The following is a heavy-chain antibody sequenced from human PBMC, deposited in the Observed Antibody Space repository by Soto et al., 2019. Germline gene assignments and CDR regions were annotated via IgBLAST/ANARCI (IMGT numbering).Heavy chain of an antibody. CDR1: GFNINYYA. Sequence: EVQLVEAGGGLAPPGRSLRLSCAASGFNINYYAMHWVRQAPGKGLEWVSGISWNSDIIGYADSVKGRFTISRDNAKNSLYLQMNSLRAEDTALYYCAKDSQFYYMDVWGQGTTVTVSS. J-gene: IGHJ6*03. V-gene: IGHV3-9*01. CDR2: ISWNSDII. CDR3: AKDSQFYYMDV.